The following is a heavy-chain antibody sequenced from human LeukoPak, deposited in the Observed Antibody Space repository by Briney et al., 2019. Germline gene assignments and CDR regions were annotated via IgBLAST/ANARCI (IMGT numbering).Heavy chain of an antibody. CDR2: INHSGST. D-gene: IGHD5-24*01. J-gene: IGHJ4*02. CDR1: GGSFSGYY. Sequence: SETLSLTCAVYGGSFSGYYWSWIRQPPGEGLEWIGEINHSGSTNYNPSLKSRVTISVDTSKNQFSLKLSSVTAADTAVYYCARIFQDGYNYLGYFDYWGQGTLVTVSS. CDR3: ARIFQDGYNYLGYFDY. V-gene: IGHV4-34*01.